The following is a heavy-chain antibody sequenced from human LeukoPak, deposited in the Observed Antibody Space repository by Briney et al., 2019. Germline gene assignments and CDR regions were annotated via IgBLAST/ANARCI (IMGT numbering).Heavy chain of an antibody. Sequence: PGGSLRLSCAASGFTFSNVWMAWVRQAPGKGLEWVANINQDGSTKQYVDSVRGRFTISRDNAKNSLYLQMNILTAEDTGLYHCARDMKGNLDYWGQGTLVTVSS. CDR3: ARDMKGNLDY. J-gene: IGHJ4*02. CDR1: GFTFSNVW. V-gene: IGHV3-7*01. CDR2: INQDGSTK. D-gene: IGHD1-14*01.